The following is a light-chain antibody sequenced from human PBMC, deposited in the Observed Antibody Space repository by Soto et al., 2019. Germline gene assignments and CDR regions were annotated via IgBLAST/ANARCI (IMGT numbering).Light chain of an antibody. V-gene: IGKV3-15*01. J-gene: IGKJ4*01. CDR2: GAA. Sequence: ETVMTQSPATLSVSPGEGATLSCRAMENINQYLAGYQQKPCHAPRLLIHGAAYRATGIPDRFSSRGSGTECSLALSRLQSEDFAVSYCQQYNNWHLTFGGGTTVAIK. CDR1: ENINQY. CDR3: QQYNNWHLT.